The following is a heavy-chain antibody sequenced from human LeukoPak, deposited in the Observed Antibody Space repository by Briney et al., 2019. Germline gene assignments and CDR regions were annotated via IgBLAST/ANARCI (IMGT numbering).Heavy chain of an antibody. V-gene: IGHV1-2*02. CDR3: ARVAYYDSSGYYLFGY. Sequence: ASVKVSCKASGYTFTGYYMHWVRQAPGQGLEWMGWINPNSGGTNYAQKFQGRVTMTRDTSISTAYMELSRLRSDDTAVYYCARVAYYDSSGYYLFGYWGQGTLVTVSS. CDR2: INPNSGGT. CDR1: GYTFTGYY. J-gene: IGHJ4*02. D-gene: IGHD3-22*01.